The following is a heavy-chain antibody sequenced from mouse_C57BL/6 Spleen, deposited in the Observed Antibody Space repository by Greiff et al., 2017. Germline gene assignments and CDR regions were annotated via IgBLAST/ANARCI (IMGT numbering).Heavy chain of an antibody. V-gene: IGHV6-3*01. CDR2: ISFKSDNSAT. CDR3: TAVD. CDR1: GFTFTNYW. J-gene: IGHJ1*03. Sequence: EVMLVESGAGLVQPGGSMKLSCVASGFTFTNYWMNWVHQSPEKGLEWVAQISFKSDNSATHYAVSVKGRFTISRADSKSSVYLQMNNLRAEDTGIYYCTAVDWGTGTTVTVSS.